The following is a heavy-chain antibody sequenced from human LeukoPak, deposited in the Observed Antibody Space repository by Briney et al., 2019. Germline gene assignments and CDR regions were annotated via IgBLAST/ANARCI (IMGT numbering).Heavy chain of an antibody. D-gene: IGHD6-6*01. CDR1: GGSISSSSYY. V-gene: IGHV4-39*07. CDR2: IYYSGST. J-gene: IGHJ5*02. Sequence: SETLSLTCTVSGGSISSSSYYWGWIRQPPGKGLEWIGSIYYSGSTYYNPSLKSRVTISVDTSKNQFSLKLSSVTAADTAVYYCARVVSRKQLAENWLDPWGQGTLVTVSS. CDR3: ARVVSRKQLAENWLDP.